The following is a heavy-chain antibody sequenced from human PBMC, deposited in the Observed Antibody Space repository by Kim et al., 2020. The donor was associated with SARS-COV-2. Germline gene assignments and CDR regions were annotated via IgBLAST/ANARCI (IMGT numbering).Heavy chain of an antibody. CDR3: AREDIVVVRAIDY. CDR1: GFTFSSYG. J-gene: IGHJ4*02. V-gene: IGHV3-33*01. D-gene: IGHD2-2*01. CDR2: IWYDGSNK. Sequence: GGSLRLSCAASGFTFSSYGMHWVRQAPGKGLEWVAVIWYDGSNKYYADSVKGRFTISRDNSKNTLYLQMNSLRAEDTAVYNCAREDIVVVRAIDYWGQGTLVTVSS.